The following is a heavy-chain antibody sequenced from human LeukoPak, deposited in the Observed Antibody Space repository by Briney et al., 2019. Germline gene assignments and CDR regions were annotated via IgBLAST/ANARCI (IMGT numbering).Heavy chain of an antibody. J-gene: IGHJ3*02. D-gene: IGHD3/OR15-3a*01. CDR3: ARSFGRGAFDI. CDR2: IYYSGST. Sequence: SETLSLTCTVSGGSISSYYWSWIRQPPGKGLEWIGYIYYSGSTNYNPSLKSRVTISVDTSKNQFSLKLSSVTAADTAVYYCARSFGRGAFDIWGQGTMVTVSS. V-gene: IGHV4-59*01. CDR1: GGSISSYY.